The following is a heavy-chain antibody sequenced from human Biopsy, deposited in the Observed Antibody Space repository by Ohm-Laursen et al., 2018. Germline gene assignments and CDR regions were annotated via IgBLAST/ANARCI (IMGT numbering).Heavy chain of an antibody. CDR3: ARGDYFDSNGYFWFDP. J-gene: IGHJ5*02. Sequence: SQTLSLTCTVSGGSISSNNYYWSWIRQRPGKGLEWIGYIFNSANTYCNPSLKNLITISGDTSKNQFSLKLNSVTAADTAVYYCARGDYFDSNGYFWFDPWGQGTLVTVSS. CDR2: IFNSANT. D-gene: IGHD3-22*01. V-gene: IGHV4-31*01. CDR1: GGSISSNNYY.